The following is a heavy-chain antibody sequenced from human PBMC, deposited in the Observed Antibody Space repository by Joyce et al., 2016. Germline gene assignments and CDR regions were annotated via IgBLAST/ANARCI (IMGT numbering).Heavy chain of an antibody. J-gene: IGHJ4*02. CDR3: ARRRGHSKWTSVTIDF. V-gene: IGHV4-34*01. CDR2: IDYAGSA. CDR1: GGSFSGYY. Sequence: QVQLQQWGAGLLKPSETLSLTCAVQGGSFSGYYWSWIRQVPGKGLEGSGDIDYAGSANYNASLRSRVIISVDTSKNRFSVKLSSVTAADTAVYYCARRRGHSKWTSVTIDFWGRGTLVTVSS. D-gene: IGHD4-17*01.